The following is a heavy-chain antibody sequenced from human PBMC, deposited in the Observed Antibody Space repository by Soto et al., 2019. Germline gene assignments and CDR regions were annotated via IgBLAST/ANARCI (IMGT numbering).Heavy chain of an antibody. V-gene: IGHV1-69*06. J-gene: IGHJ6*02. CDR1: GGTFSSYA. D-gene: IGHD2-2*01. CDR3: ATRYCSSTSCLDYYYGMDV. CDR2: IIPIFGTA. Sequence: QVQLVQSGAEVKKPGSSVKVSCKASGGTFSSYAISWVRQVPGQGLEWMGGIIPIFGTANYAQKFQGRVTITADKSTSTAYMELSSLRSEDTAVYYCATRYCSSTSCLDYYYGMDVWGQGTTVTVSS.